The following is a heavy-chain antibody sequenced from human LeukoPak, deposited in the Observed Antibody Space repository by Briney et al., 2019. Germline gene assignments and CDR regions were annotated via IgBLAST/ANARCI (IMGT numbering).Heavy chain of an antibody. CDR3: ARGNRWELQGVFDY. Sequence: PSETLSLTCAVYGGSFSGYYWSWIRQPPGKGLEWIGEINHSGSTNYNPSLKSRVTISVDTSKNQFSLKLSSVTAADTAVYYCARGNRWELQGVFDYWGQGTLVTVSS. J-gene: IGHJ4*02. D-gene: IGHD1-26*01. CDR1: GGSFSGYY. V-gene: IGHV4-34*01. CDR2: INHSGST.